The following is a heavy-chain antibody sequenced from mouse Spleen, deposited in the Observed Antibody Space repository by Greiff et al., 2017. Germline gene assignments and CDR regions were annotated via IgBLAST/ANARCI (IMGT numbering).Heavy chain of an antibody. CDR3: ARHEFDGYYPFDY. D-gene: IGHD2-3*01. CDR2: FYPGSGSI. CDR1: GYTFTEYI. Sequence: VKLMESGAGLVKPGASVKLSCKASGYTFTEYIIHWVKQRSGQGLEWIGWFYPGSGSIKYNEKFKDKATLTADKSSSTVYMELSRLTSEDSAVYFCARHEFDGYYPFDYWGQGTTLTVSS. J-gene: IGHJ2*01. V-gene: IGHV1-62-2*01.